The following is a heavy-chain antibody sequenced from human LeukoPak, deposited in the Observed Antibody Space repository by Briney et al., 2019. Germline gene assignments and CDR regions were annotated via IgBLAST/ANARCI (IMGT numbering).Heavy chain of an antibody. Sequence: PSETLSLTCVVSRGSLHRSFGTWVRQPPGKGLEWIGRIYSSGTTDYSPSLKRRLTISIDTSKNQFSLRLASVTAADTAVYYCGRRPAVDGPIDNWGQGILVAVSS. V-gene: IGHV4-59*01. CDR3: GRRPAVDGPIDN. CDR1: RGSLHRSF. D-gene: IGHD3/OR15-3a*01. J-gene: IGHJ4*02. CDR2: IYSSGTT.